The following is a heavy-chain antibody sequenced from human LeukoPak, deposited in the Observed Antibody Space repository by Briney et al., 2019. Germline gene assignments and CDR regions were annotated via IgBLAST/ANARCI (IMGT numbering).Heavy chain of an antibody. J-gene: IGHJ4*02. CDR1: GGSISSGDYY. CDR3: ARYYYGSGSYTLFDY. Sequence: SETLSLTCTVSGGSISSGDYYWSWIRQPPGKGLEWIGNIYYSGNTYYNPSLKSRVTISIDTSRNQFSLKLSSVTAADTAVYYCARYYYGSGSYTLFDYWGQGTLVTVSS. CDR2: IYYSGNT. V-gene: IGHV4-30-4*08. D-gene: IGHD3-10*01.